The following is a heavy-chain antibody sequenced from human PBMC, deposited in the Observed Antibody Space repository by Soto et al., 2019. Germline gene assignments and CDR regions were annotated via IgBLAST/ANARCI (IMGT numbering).Heavy chain of an antibody. CDR3: AKERLQDYYDSSGYYPFDY. J-gene: IGHJ4*02. D-gene: IGHD3-22*01. V-gene: IGHV3-23*01. CDR2: ISGSGGST. Sequence: PGGSLRLSCAASGFTFDNYAMHWVRQAPGKGLEWVSGISGSGGSTYYADSVKGRFTISRDNSKNTLYLQMNSLRAEDTAVYYCAKERLQDYYDSSGYYPFDYWGQGTLVTVSS. CDR1: GFTFDNYA.